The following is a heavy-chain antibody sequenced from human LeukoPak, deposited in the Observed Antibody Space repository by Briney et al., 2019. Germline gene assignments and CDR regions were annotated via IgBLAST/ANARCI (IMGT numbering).Heavy chain of an antibody. CDR1: GYTFTSYG. J-gene: IGHJ5*02. CDR3: ARVAYYDYVWGSYSWFDP. CDR2: ISAYNGNA. V-gene: IGHV1-18*01. Sequence: GASVKVSCKASGYTFTSYGISWVRQAPGQGLEWMGWISAYNGNANYAQKLQGRVTMTTDTSTSTAYMELRSLRSDDTAVYYCARVAYYDYVWGSYSWFDPWGQGTLVTVSS. D-gene: IGHD3-16*01.